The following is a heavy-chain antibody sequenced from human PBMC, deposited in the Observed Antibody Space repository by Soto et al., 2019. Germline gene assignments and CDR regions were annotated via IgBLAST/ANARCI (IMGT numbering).Heavy chain of an antibody. CDR3: MRQLGVDADNWFHP. D-gene: IGHD2-8*01. V-gene: IGHV5-51*01. J-gene: IGHJ5*02. CDR2: IYPGDSDT. CDR1: GYTFTSYW. Sequence: GESLKISCVASGYTFTSYWIGWLRQMPGKGLEWMGIIYPGDSDTRYSPSFRGQVTISADKSISTAYLQWSSLKASDTAMYYCMRQLGVDADNWFHPWGQGTLVTVSS.